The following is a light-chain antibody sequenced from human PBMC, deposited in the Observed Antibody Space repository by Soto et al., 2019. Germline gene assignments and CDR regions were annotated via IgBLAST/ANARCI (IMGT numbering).Light chain of an antibody. CDR3: QQYNNRRT. Sequence: EIVMTQSPATLSVSPGERATLSCRASQSVSSSLAWYQQKPGQAPRLLIYGASTRATGIPARFSGSGSGTEFTLTISSLQSEDFAVYYCQQYNNRRTFGQGTTVEIK. CDR1: QSVSSS. J-gene: IGKJ1*01. V-gene: IGKV3-15*01. CDR2: GAS.